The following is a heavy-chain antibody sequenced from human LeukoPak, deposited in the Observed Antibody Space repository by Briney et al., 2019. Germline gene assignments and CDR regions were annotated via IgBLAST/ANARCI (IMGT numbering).Heavy chain of an antibody. J-gene: IGHJ4*02. V-gene: IGHV3-9*01. CDR3: ARVRIAATLELNY. CDR2: ISWNSGNI. D-gene: IGHD1-7*01. Sequence: GGSLRLSCATSGFTFDDYGMHWVRRAPGKGLEWVSGISWNSGNIDSADSVKGRFTISRDNAKNSLYLQMNSLRAEDTAVYYCARVRIAATLELNYWGQGTLVTVSS. CDR1: GFTFDDYG.